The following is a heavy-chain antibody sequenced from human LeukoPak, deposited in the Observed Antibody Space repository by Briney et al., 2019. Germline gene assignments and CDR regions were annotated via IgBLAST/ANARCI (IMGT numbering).Heavy chain of an antibody. CDR1: GGSISSSSYY. V-gene: IGHV4-31*03. CDR3: ASELAVAGTEYYFDY. CDR2: IYYSGST. J-gene: IGHJ4*02. Sequence: SETLSLTCTVSGGSISSSSYYWGWIRQPPGKGLEWIGYIYYSGSTYYNPSLKSRVTISVDTSKNQFSLKLSSVTAADTAVYYCASELAVAGTEYYFDYWGQGTLVTVSS. D-gene: IGHD6-19*01.